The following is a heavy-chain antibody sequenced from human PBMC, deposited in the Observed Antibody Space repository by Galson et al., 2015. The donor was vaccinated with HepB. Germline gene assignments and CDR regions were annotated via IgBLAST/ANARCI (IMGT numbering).Heavy chain of an antibody. CDR3: ARDRAAAGTDVAFDI. V-gene: IGHV3-7*03. D-gene: IGHD6-13*01. CDR1: GFTFSSYW. Sequence: SLRLSCAASGFTFSSYWMSWVRQAPGKGLEWVANIKQDGSEKYYVDSVKGRFTISRDNAKNSLYLQMNSLRAEDTAVYYCARDRAAAGTDVAFDIWGQGTMVTVSS. CDR2: IKQDGSEK. J-gene: IGHJ3*02.